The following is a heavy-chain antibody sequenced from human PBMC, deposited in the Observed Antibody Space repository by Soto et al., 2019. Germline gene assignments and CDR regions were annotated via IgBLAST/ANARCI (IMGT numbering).Heavy chain of an antibody. Sequence: SETLSLTCTVSGGSISSSSYYWGWIRQPPGKGLEWIGSIFYSGSTYYNPSLKSRVTISVDTSKNQFSLKLTSVTAADTAVYYCAREGYGSGSQLYYHYGMDVWGQGTTVTVSS. J-gene: IGHJ6*02. V-gene: IGHV4-39*02. D-gene: IGHD3-10*01. CDR2: IFYSGST. CDR1: GGSISSSSYY. CDR3: AREGYGSGSQLYYHYGMDV.